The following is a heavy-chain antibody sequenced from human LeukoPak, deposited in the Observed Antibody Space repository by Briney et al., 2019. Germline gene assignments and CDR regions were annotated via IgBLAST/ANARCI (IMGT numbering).Heavy chain of an antibody. CDR3: VKDLSYESSGHVLEY. J-gene: IGHJ4*02. Sequence: AGGSLRLSCVAPGFTFEDYTMHWVRQAPGKTLEWVSLISWDGTTYYTDSVKGRFTISRDNSKNSLYLQMDTLRSEDTAFYYCVKDLSYESSGHVLEYWGQGTLVTVSS. V-gene: IGHV3-43*01. CDR2: ISWDGTT. CDR1: GFTFEDYT. D-gene: IGHD3-22*01.